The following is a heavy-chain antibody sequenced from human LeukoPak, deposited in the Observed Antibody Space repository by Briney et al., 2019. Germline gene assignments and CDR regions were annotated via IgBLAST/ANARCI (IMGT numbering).Heavy chain of an antibody. CDR2: ISYDGSNK. CDR3: ARDNRGD. Sequence: PGRSLRLSCAASGFTFSSYGMHWVRQAPGKGLEWVAVISYDGSNKYYADSVKGRFTISRDNSKNTLYLQMNSLRAEDTAVYYCARDNRGDWGQGTLVTVSS. CDR1: GFTFSSYG. V-gene: IGHV3-30*03. D-gene: IGHD1-14*01. J-gene: IGHJ4*02.